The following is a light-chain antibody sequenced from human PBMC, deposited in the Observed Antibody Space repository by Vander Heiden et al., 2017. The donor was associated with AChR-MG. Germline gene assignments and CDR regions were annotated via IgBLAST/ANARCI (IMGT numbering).Light chain of an antibody. Sequence: EIVMTQSPATLSVSPGERATLSCRASQRVSSSLAWYQQKPGQAPRLLIYGASTRATGIPARFSGSGPGTEFTLTISSLQSEDFAVYYCQQYNNWPLFTFGQGTKLEI. J-gene: IGKJ2*01. CDR3: QQYNNWPLFT. V-gene: IGKV3-15*01. CDR1: QRVSSS. CDR2: GAS.